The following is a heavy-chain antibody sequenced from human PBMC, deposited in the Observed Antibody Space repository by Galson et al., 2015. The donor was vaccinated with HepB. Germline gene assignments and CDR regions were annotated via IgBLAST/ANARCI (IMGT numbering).Heavy chain of an antibody. Sequence: SLRLSCAASGFTFSSYAMSWVRQAPGKGLEWVSAISGSGGSTYYADSVKGRFTISRDNSKNTLYLQMNSLRAEDTAVYYCAKDGHCTNGVCHYYYYYGMDVWGQGTTVTVSS. V-gene: IGHV3-23*01. CDR3: AKDGHCTNGVCHYYYYYGMDV. D-gene: IGHD2-8*01. CDR1: GFTFSSYA. J-gene: IGHJ6*02. CDR2: ISGSGGST.